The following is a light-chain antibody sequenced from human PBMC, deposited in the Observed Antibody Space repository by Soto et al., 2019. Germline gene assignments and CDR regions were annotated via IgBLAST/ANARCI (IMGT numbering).Light chain of an antibody. CDR2: DVT. J-gene: IGLJ1*01. Sequence: QSVLTQPASVSGSPGQSITISCTGTSSDVGGYNYVSWYQHHPGKAPKLIIYDVTNRPSGVSNPFSGSKSGNTASLTISGLQPEDEAVYYCSSYTTSNTRQKVFRTGTKATVL. CDR3: SSYTTSNTRQKV. CDR1: SSDVGGYNY. V-gene: IGLV2-14*03.